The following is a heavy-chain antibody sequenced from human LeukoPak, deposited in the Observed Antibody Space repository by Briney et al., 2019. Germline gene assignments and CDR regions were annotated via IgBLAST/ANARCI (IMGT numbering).Heavy chain of an antibody. CDR3: AFSSGYPRWFDP. CDR1: GFTFSGYS. V-gene: IGHV3-48*04. J-gene: IGHJ5*02. Sequence: GGSLRLSCAASGFTFSGYSMNWVRQVPGKGLEWVSYISRSSSTIYYADSVKGRFTISRDNAKNSLYLHMNSLRAEDTAVYYCAFSSGYPRWFDPWGQGTLVTISS. CDR2: ISRSSSTI. D-gene: IGHD5-12*01.